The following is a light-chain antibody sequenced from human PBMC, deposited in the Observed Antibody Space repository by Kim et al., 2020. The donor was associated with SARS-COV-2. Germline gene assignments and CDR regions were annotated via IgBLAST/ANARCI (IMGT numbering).Light chain of an antibody. CDR3: QAWDRSTVV. J-gene: IGLJ2*01. CDR2: QDS. V-gene: IGLV3-1*01. CDR1: NLGDKY. Sequence: SYELTHPPSVSLSPGQTASITCSGDNLGDKYACWYQQKPGQSPVLVIYQDSKRPSGIPERFSGSNSGNTATLTISGTQAMDEADYYCQAWDRSTVVFGGGTQLTVL.